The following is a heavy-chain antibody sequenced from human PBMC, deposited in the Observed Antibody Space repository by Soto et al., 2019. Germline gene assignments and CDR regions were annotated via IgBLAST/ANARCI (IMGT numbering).Heavy chain of an antibody. CDR2: ISYDGSNK. CDR1: GFTFSSYA. V-gene: IGHV3-30-3*01. CDR3: ARDPVAYCGGDCRSFDY. Sequence: GGSLRLSCAASGFTFSSYAMHWVRQAPGKGLEWVAVISYDGSNKYYADSVKGRFTISRDNSKNTLYLQMNSLRAEDTAVYYCARDPVAYCGGDCRSFDYWGQGTLVTVSS. J-gene: IGHJ4*02. D-gene: IGHD2-21*02.